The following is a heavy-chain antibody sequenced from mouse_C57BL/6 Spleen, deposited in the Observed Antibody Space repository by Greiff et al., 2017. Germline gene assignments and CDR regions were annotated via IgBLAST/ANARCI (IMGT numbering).Heavy chain of an antibody. CDR2: IYPGDGDT. D-gene: IGHD1-1*01. CDR3: ARSEYYGLYYFDY. Sequence: QVQLKESGPELVKPGASVKISCKASGYAFSSSWMNWVKQRPGKGLEWIGRIYPGDGDTNYNGKFKGKATLTADKSSSTAYMQLSSLTSEDSAVYFCARSEYYGLYYFDYWGQGTTLTVSS. CDR1: GYAFSSSW. V-gene: IGHV1-82*01. J-gene: IGHJ2*01.